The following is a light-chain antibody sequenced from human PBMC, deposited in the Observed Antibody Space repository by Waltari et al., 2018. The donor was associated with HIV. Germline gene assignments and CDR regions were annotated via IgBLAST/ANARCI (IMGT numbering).Light chain of an antibody. Sequence: EVVLKQSQATLSLSPGERATLSWRASENISRYLAWYQQRPGQAPRILIYDAVNRAAGIPGRFSGSGSGTDFTLTISSLEPEDFAVYYCQQRINWLSFGGGTKVEIK. V-gene: IGKV3-11*01. CDR3: QQRINWLS. J-gene: IGKJ4*01. CDR2: DAV. CDR1: ENISRY.